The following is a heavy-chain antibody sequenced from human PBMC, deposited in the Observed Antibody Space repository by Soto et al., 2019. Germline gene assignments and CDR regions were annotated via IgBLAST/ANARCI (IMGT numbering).Heavy chain of an antibody. CDR3: ARATGDGTFDF. CDR1: GYTFSSYA. Sequence: AASVKVSCKASGYTFSSYAMHWVRQAPGQRLEWMGWINAGYGNTKSSQKFQDRVTISRDTSASTAYMELTSLRSEDTAVYYCARATGDGTFDFWGQGTLVSVSS. CDR2: INAGYGNT. V-gene: IGHV1-3*01. D-gene: IGHD7-27*01. J-gene: IGHJ4*02.